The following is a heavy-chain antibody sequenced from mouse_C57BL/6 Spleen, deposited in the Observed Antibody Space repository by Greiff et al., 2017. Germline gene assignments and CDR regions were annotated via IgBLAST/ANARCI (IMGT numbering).Heavy chain of an antibody. CDR2: IDPSDSYT. D-gene: IGHD2-2*01. J-gene: IGHJ2*01. CDR1: GYTFTSYW. V-gene: IGHV1-69*01. CDR3: ARSSSGYDVEYYFDY. Sequence: QVQLQQPGAELVMPGASVKLSCKASGYTFTSYWMHWVKQRPGQGLEWIGEIDPSDSYTNYNQKFKGKSTLTVDKSSSTAYMQLSSLTSEDSAVXYCARSSSGYDVEYYFDYWGQGTTLTVSS.